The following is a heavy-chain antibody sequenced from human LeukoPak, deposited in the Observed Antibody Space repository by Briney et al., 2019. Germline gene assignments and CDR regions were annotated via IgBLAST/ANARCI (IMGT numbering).Heavy chain of an antibody. D-gene: IGHD6-6*01. V-gene: IGHV3-64*01. J-gene: IGHJ5*02. CDR3: ARERIATPSLGP. CDR2: ISDNGDTT. Sequence: GGSLRLSCAASGFTFSTYAMHWVRQAPGKGLEYVSGISDNGDTTYYANSVKGRFTISRDNSKNTLFLQMGSLRTEDMAVYYCARERIATPSLGPWGQGILVTVSS. CDR1: GFTFSTYA.